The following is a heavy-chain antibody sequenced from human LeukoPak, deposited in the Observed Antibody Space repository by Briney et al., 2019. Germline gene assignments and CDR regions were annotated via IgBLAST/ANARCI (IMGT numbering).Heavy chain of an antibody. V-gene: IGHV3-9*03. D-gene: IGHD6-19*01. CDR2: ISWNSGSI. CDR1: GFTFDDYA. J-gene: IGHJ3*02. Sequence: GRSLRLSCAASGFTFDDYAMHWVWQAPGKGLEWVSGISWNSGSIGYADSVKGRFTISRDNTKNSLYLQMNSLRAEDMAFYYCAKDGSSGWDDAFDIWGQGTMVTVSS. CDR3: AKDGSSGWDDAFDI.